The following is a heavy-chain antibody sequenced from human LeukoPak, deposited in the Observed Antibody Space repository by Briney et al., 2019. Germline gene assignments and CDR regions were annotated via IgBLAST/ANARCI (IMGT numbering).Heavy chain of an antibody. CDR1: GGSISSGSYY. CDR2: IYYSGST. CDR3: ATDRVHYYDSSGYFHR. D-gene: IGHD3-22*01. Sequence: SETLSLTCTVSGGSISSGSYYWSWIRQPAGKGLEWIGSIYYSGSTYYNPSLKSPVTISIDTSKNQFSLRLSSVTAADTAVYYCATDRVHYYDSSGYFHRWGQGTLVTVSS. V-gene: IGHV4-39*07. J-gene: IGHJ1*01.